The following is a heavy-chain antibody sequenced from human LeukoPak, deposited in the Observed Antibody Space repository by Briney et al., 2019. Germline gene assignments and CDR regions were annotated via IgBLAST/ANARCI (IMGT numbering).Heavy chain of an antibody. CDR2: ISDTSSKM. CDR3: ARERSFRILSL. J-gene: IGHJ4*02. V-gene: IGHV3-21*01. D-gene: IGHD2-15*01. Sequence: TGGSLRLSCAASGFTFSSYSMTWVRQAPGKGLEWVASISDTSSKMFYADSVKGRFTISRDNAKNSLYLQMNSLRAEDTAVYFCARERSFRILSLWGQGTLVTVSS. CDR1: GFTFSSYS.